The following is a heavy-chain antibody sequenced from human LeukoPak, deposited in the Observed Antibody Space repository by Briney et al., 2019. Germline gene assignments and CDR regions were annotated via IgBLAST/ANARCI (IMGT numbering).Heavy chain of an antibody. Sequence: ASVTVSCKTSGYTFTDYYLHWVRQAPGQGLEWMGRIDPNSGGTNYAQKFQVRVTVTRHTSISTVYMELSGLRSDDTAVYYCARVPGPYTTSRFDYWGQGTLVTVSS. CDR2: IDPNSGGT. CDR1: GYTFTDYY. CDR3: ARVPGPYTTSRFDY. J-gene: IGHJ4*02. D-gene: IGHD6-13*01. V-gene: IGHV1-2*02.